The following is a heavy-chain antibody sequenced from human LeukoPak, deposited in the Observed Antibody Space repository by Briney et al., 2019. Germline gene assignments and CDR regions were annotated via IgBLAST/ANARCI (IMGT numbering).Heavy chain of an antibody. Sequence: SETLSLTCAVYGGSFSGYYWSWIRQPAGKGLEWIGRIYTSGSTNYNPSLKSRVTISVDTSKNQFSLKLSSVTAADTAVYYCARGLHGYYYYYMDVWGKGTTVTISS. CDR3: ARGLHGYYYYYMDV. CDR1: GGSFSGYY. CDR2: IYTSGST. V-gene: IGHV4-59*10. J-gene: IGHJ6*03.